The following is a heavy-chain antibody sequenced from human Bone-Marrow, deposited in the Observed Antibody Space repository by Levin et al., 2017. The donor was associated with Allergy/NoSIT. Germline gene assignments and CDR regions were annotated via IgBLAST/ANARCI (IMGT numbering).Heavy chain of an antibody. V-gene: IGHV3-33*01. J-gene: IGHJ4*02. D-gene: IGHD1-26*01. CDR1: GFTFSTYA. Sequence: PGGSLRLSCAASGFTFSTYAMHWVRQAPGKGLEWVAAIWFDGREKYYGDSVKGRFTISRDNSKNTLFLEMNSLRVEDTAVYYCARRVGASYYLDHWGQGTLVTVSS. CDR3: ARRVGASYYLDH. CDR2: IWFDGREK.